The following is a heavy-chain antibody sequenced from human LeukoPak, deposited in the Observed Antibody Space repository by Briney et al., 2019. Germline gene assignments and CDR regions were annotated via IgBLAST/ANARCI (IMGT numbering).Heavy chain of an antibody. CDR1: GFTLSSYA. V-gene: IGHV3-23*01. CDR3: ARTTYYYGSGTDY. CDR2: ISVSGNT. J-gene: IGHJ4*02. D-gene: IGHD3-10*01. Sequence: GGSLRLSCAASGFTLSSYAMSWVRQGPGKGLEWVSAISVSGNTYHADSVKGRFTISRDSSKNTLYLQMNSLRAEDTAVYYCARTTYYYGSGTDYWGQGTLVTVSS.